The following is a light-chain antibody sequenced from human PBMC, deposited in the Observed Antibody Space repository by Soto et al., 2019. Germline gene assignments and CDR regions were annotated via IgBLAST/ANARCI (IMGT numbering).Light chain of an antibody. V-gene: IGKV1-5*03. Sequence: DIQMTQSPSTLSASVGDRVTITCRASQSISNWLVWYQQKPGKAPKLLIYQASSLESGVPSRFSGSGSGTKFTLTIASLQPDDFATYYCQQYETFSGTFGPGTKVDIK. CDR2: QAS. CDR3: QQYETFSGT. CDR1: QSISNW. J-gene: IGKJ1*01.